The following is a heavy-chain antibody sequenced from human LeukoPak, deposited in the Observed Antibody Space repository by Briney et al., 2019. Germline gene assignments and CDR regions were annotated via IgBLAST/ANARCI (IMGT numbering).Heavy chain of an antibody. Sequence: SETLSLTCIVSGGSITSSYYWAWIRQPPGKGLEWVGSIYYNGNTYYNPSLKSRVTISVDTSKNQFSLKLSSVTAADTAVYYCARGYSGYQGWFDPWGQGTLVTVSS. CDR3: ARGYSGYQGWFDP. CDR2: IYYNGNT. J-gene: IGHJ5*02. CDR1: GGSITSSYY. V-gene: IGHV4-39*07. D-gene: IGHD5-12*01.